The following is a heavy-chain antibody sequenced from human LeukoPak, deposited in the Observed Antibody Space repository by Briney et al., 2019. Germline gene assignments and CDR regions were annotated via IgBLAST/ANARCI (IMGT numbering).Heavy chain of an antibody. V-gene: IGHV3-23*01. Sequence: GGSLRLSCAVDGITLSKYGMSWVRPAPGKGLEWVGGTSGRGGGTKYADSVKGRLTVSRDNPKNTLYLQMNSLRAEDTAVYFCANRGVVTRVLLVGFHKEAYYFDSGSEGALVTVSS. D-gene: IGHD3-10*01. CDR1: GITLSKYG. CDR2: TSGRGGGT. J-gene: IGHJ4*02. CDR3: ANRGVVTRVLLVGFHKEAYYFDS.